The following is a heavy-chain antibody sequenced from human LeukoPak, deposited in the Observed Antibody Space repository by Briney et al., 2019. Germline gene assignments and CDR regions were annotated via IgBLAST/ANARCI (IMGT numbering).Heavy chain of an antibody. V-gene: IGHV3-23*01. CDR1: GFTFSNSA. J-gene: IGHJ5*02. Sequence: GGSLRLSCAASGFTFSNSAMTWVRQAPGKGLEWLSSITGGSDNSEYADSVKGRFSISRDNSKNTLFLQMSSLTAEDTAVYYCVRGWQELRSWGRGTQVTVSS. D-gene: IGHD1-1*01. CDR2: ITGGSDNS. CDR3: VRGWQELRS.